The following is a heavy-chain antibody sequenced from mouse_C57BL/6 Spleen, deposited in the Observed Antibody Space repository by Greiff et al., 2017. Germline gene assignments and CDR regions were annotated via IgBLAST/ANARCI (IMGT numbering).Heavy chain of an antibody. D-gene: IGHD1-1*01. J-gene: IGHJ1*03. CDR3: ASGITTVVEWYFDV. CDR2: LDPEDGET. CDR1: GFNIKDYY. Sequence: EVKLQESGAELVKPGASVKLSCTASGFNIKDYYMHWVKQRTEQGLEWIGRLDPEDGETKYAPKFQGKATITADTSSNTAYLQLSSLTSEDTAVYYCASGITTVVEWYFDVWGTGTTVTVAS. V-gene: IGHV14-2*01.